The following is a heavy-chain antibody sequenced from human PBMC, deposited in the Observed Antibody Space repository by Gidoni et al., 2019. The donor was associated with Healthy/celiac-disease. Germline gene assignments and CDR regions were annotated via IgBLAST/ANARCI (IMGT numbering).Heavy chain of an antibody. D-gene: IGHD3-10*01. CDR1: GFTFSSYS. V-gene: IGHV3-21*01. J-gene: IGHJ4*02. CDR3: AGGYGSGSYYRDY. CDR2: IRSSSSYI. Sequence: EVQLVESGGGLVKPGGSLRLSCAASGFTFSSYSMNWVRQAPGKGLEWVSSIRSSSSYIYYADSVKGLFTISRDNAKNSLYLQMNSLRAEDTAVYYCAGGYGSGSYYRDYWGQGTLVTVSS.